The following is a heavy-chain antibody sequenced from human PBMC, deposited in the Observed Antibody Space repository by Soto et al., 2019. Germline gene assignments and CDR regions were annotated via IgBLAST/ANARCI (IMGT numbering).Heavy chain of an antibody. V-gene: IGHV3-48*01. Sequence: EVQLVESGGGLVQPGGSLRLSCAASGFTFSSYSMNWVRQAPGKGLEWVSYISSSSSTIHYADSVKGRFTISRDNAKNPLDLEMNSLRAEEKAVYYWARGGGSGYYYGWGQGTLVTVSS. J-gene: IGHJ4*02. CDR1: GFTFSSYS. CDR2: ISSSSSTI. D-gene: IGHD3-3*01. CDR3: ARGGGSGYYYG.